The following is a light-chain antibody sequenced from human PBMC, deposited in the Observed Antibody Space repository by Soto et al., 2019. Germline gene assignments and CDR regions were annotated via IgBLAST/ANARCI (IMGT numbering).Light chain of an antibody. Sequence: EIVLTQSPGTLSLSPGERATLSCRASQSVSSSYLAWYQQKPGQAPRLLIYGASSRATGIPDRFSGSGSGTDFPLTISRLEPEDFAVYYWQQYGSSFPWTFGQGTKVEIK. J-gene: IGKJ1*01. CDR2: GAS. CDR1: QSVSSSY. V-gene: IGKV3-20*01. CDR3: QQYGSSFPWT.